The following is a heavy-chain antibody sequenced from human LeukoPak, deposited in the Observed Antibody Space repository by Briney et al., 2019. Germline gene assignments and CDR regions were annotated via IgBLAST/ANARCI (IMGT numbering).Heavy chain of an antibody. J-gene: IGHJ4*02. V-gene: IGHV1-2*02. CDR1: GYTFTGYY. Sequence: GASVKVSCKASGYTFTGYYIHWVRQAPGQGLEWMGWINPNSGGTNYAQKFQGRVTMTRDTSISTAYMELSRLRSDDTAVYYCALVSGWTSYYFDYWGQGALVTVPS. CDR3: ALVSGWTSYYFDY. D-gene: IGHD6-19*01. CDR2: INPNSGGT.